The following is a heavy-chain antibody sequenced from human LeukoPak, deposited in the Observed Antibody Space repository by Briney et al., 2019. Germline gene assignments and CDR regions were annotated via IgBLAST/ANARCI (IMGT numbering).Heavy chain of an antibody. Sequence: GAPVKVSCKPSGYIFTTSGISCVRQAPGPGLEWRGWISAYTGNTNYAQMLQGSVTMTTDTSTSTDYMELRSLRSDDTAVYYCARDRSFLDYWGQGTMVTVSS. V-gene: IGHV1-18*01. J-gene: IGHJ4*02. CDR2: ISAYTGNT. CDR3: ARDRSFLDY. CDR1: GYIFTTSG. D-gene: IGHD6-19*01.